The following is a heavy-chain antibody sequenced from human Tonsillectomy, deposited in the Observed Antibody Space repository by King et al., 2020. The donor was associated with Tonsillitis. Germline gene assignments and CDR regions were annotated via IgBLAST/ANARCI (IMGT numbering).Heavy chain of an antibody. CDR2: IRSKAYGGTV. CDR1: GFTFNTYA. CDR3: ARERVTASWFDP. V-gene: IGHV3-49*03. J-gene: IGHJ5*02. Sequence: VQLVESGGGLVQPGRSLRLSCTASGFTFNTYAMSWFRQAPGKGLEWVSFIRSKAYGGTVEYAASVRGRFTISTDDSKSIAYLQMNSLKTEDTAVYYCARERVTASWFDPWGQGTLVTVSS. D-gene: IGHD5-18*01.